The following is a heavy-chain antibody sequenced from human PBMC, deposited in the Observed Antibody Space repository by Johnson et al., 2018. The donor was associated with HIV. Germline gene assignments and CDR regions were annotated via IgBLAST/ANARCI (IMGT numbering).Heavy chain of an antibody. J-gene: IGHJ3*02. CDR3: AKDLSSGWYHAFDI. Sequence: QVQLVESGGGVVQPGTSLRLSCAASGFTFSSYAFHWVRQAPAKGLEWVASISYDGSDKYHADSVKGRFTISRDNSKNTLYLQMNSLRAEDTAVYYCAKDLSSGWYHAFDIWGQGTMVTVSS. V-gene: IGHV3-30*04. CDR1: GFTFSSYA. D-gene: IGHD6-19*01. CDR2: ISYDGSDK.